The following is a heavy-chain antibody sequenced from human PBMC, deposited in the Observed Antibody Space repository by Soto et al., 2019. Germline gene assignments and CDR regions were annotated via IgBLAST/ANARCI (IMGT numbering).Heavy chain of an antibody. Sequence: QVQLVQSGAEVKKPGSSVKVSCKASGGTFSSYAISWVRQAPGQGLEWMGGIIPIFGTANYAQKFQGRVTXPADESTRTAYMELSTLRSEDTAVYYCASPYSSSFYYYGLDVWGQGTTVTVSS. CDR1: GGTFSSYA. J-gene: IGHJ6*02. CDR2: IIPIFGTA. V-gene: IGHV1-69*12. D-gene: IGHD6-6*01. CDR3: ASPYSSSFYYYGLDV.